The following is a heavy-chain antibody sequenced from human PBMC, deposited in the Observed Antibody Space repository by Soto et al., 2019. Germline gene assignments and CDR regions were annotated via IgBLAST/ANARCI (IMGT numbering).Heavy chain of an antibody. Sequence: GESLKISCQGSGYSFSNYWIGWVRQMPGKGLEWMGILFPGGSDTKYSPSFQGQVTISVDKSITTAYLLFTSLKASDTAIYFCARLPNLYSPYFDYWGQGTLVTVSS. CDR1: GYSFSNYW. CDR3: ARLPNLYSPYFDY. D-gene: IGHD1-26*01. J-gene: IGHJ4*02. CDR2: LFPGGSDT. V-gene: IGHV5-51*01.